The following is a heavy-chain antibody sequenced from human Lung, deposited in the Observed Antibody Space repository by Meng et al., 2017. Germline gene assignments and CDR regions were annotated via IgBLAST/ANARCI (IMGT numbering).Heavy chain of an antibody. Sequence: HVPLEQWGTGLVKPSETLSLPCVVSGGSFSDYYWSWIRQPPGKGLEWIGEINHSGSTNYNPSLESRATISVDTSQNNLSLKLSSVTAADSAVYYCARGPTTMAHDFDYWGQGTLVTVSS. CDR3: ARGPTTMAHDFDY. V-gene: IGHV4-34*01. J-gene: IGHJ4*02. CDR2: INHSGST. D-gene: IGHD4-11*01. CDR1: GGSFSDYY.